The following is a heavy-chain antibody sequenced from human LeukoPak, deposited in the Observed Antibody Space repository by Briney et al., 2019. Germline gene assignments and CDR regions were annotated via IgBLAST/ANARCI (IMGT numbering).Heavy chain of an antibody. CDR3: ARGLGRTAMVTRGGVRFDY. Sequence: ASVKVSCKASGDTFTGYYMHWVRQAPGQGLEWMGWINPNSGGTNYAQKFQDRVTMTRDTSISTAYMELSRLRSDDTAVYYCARGLGRTAMVTRGGVRFDYWGQGTLVTVSS. V-gene: IGHV1-2*02. CDR1: GDTFTGYY. CDR2: INPNSGGT. D-gene: IGHD5-18*01. J-gene: IGHJ4*02.